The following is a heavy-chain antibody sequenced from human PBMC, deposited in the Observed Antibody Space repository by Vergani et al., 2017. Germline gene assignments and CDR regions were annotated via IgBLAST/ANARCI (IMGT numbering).Heavy chain of an antibody. D-gene: IGHD3-10*01. J-gene: IGHJ4*02. Sequence: QLQLQESGPGLVKPSETLSLTCTVSGGSISSSSYYWVWIRQPPGKGREWIGSIYYSGSTYYNPSLKSRVTISGDTSKNQFSLKLSSVTAADTAVYYCARRTPMVRGVLEIARYYFDYWGQGTLVTVSS. CDR2: IYYSGST. CDR1: GGSISSSSYY. CDR3: ARRTPMVRGVLEIARYYFDY. V-gene: IGHV4-39*01.